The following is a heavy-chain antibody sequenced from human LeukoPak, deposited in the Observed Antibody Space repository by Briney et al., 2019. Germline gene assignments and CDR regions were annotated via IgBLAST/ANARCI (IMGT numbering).Heavy chain of an antibody. D-gene: IGHD5-18*01. CDR2: IYASGTT. V-gene: IGHV4-4*07. Sequence: WETLSLTCTVSGGSIKSYYWSWIRQPAGEGLEWLGHIYASGTTNYNPSLNSRVTMSVDTSKNQFSLRLASVTAADTAVYYCARVADRFGYNYGIDEYFDYWGEGNLVTVSS. J-gene: IGHJ4*02. CDR1: GGSIKSYY. CDR3: ARVADRFGYNYGIDEYFDY.